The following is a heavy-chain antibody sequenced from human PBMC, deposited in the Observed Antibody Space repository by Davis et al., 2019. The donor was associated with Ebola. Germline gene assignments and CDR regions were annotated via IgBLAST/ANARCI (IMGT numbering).Heavy chain of an antibody. V-gene: IGHV1-18*01. CDR3: ARTRCEQYLASFDF. J-gene: IGHJ4*02. CDR1: GYTFTSYG. CDR2: ISGYSGDT. D-gene: IGHD6-13*01. Sequence: AASVKVSCKASGYTFTSYGISWVRQAPGQGLEWLGWISGYSGDTKYEQKVQDRVTLTTDTSTNTAYMELRSLRSDDTAVYYCARTRCEQYLASFDFWGQGTLVTVSA.